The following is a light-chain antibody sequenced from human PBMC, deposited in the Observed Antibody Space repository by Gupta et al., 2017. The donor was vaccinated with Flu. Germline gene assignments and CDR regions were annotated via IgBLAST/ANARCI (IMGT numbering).Light chain of an antibody. Sequence: QLVFTQSPSASASLGASFKLTCPLRSGHSTYDITWHQQRPDKGPRFLMMLNSDGSHTKGEGIPDRCSGSSTGAARYLTIPPPQAEDDAYYCCQAWGTGVRVFGGGTKVTVL. J-gene: IGLJ3*02. CDR2: LNSDGSH. V-gene: IGLV4-69*01. CDR1: SGHSTYD. CDR3: QAWGTGVRV.